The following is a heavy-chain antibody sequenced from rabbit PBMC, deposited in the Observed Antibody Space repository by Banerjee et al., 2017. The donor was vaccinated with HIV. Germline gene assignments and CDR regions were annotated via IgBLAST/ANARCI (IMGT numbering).Heavy chain of an antibody. CDR1: GFSFSYNDY. J-gene: IGHJ6*01. CDR2: IGAGITYTT. Sequence: QSLEESGGDLVKPGAALTLTCTASGFSFSYNDYMRWVRQPPGKGPEWIACIGAGITYTTYYATWAKGRFSISKTSSTTVTLQMTSLTAADTATYFCARDSGTSFSSYGMDLWGPGTLVTVS. V-gene: IGHV1S40*01. D-gene: IGHD8-1*01. CDR3: ARDSGTSFSSYGMDL.